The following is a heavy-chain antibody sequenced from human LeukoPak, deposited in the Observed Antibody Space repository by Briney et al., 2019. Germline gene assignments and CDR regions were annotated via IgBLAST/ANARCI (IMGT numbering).Heavy chain of an antibody. CDR3: ARMGYCTRATCGGAFDF. CDR2: INTNTENP. D-gene: IGHD2-8*01. V-gene: IGHV7-4-1*02. Sequence: ASVKVSCKASGYTFTSYAMNWVRQAPGQGLEWKGWINTNTENPAYAQGFTGRFVFSVDISVSTAYLQINSLKAEDTAVYYCARMGYCTRATCGGAFDFWGQGTLVTVSS. J-gene: IGHJ4*02. CDR1: GYTFTSYA.